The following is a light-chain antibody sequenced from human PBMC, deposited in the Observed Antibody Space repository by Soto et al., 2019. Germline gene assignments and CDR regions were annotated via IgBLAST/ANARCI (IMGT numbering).Light chain of an antibody. CDR1: SSDVGGYNY. CDR2: DVN. CDR3: SSYTSSSTLV. J-gene: IGLJ1*01. V-gene: IGLV2-14*01. Sequence: QSALTQPASVSRSPGQSISTSCTGTSSDVGGYNYVSWYQQHPGKAPKLMIYDVNNRPSGVSDRFSGSKSGNTASLTISGLQAEDEADYYCSSYTSSSTLVFGTGTKLTVL.